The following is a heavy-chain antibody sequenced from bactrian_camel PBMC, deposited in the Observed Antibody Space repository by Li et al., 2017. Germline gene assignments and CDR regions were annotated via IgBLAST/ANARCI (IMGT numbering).Heavy chain of an antibody. CDR1: YTSSTYC. J-gene: IGHJ6*01. Sequence: QLVESGGGSVQAGGSLLLSCAGYTSSTYCMGWFRQAPGKEREGVAAMKTVGGTTYYADSVGGRFTISRDNAKNTLYLQMNNLKPEDTAVYYCVRNDYDSSWSFGFWGQGTQVTVS. CDR3: VRNDYDSSWSFGF. CDR2: MKTVGGTT. D-gene: IGHD6*01. V-gene: IGHV3S28*01.